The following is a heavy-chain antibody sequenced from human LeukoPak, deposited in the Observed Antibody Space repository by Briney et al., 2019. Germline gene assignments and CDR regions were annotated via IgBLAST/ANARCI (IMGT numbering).Heavy chain of an antibody. CDR2: IKGDGSKM. CDR1: EFTFSENW. CDR3: ARDGTCLDF. J-gene: IGHJ4*02. Sequence: GGSLRLSCGASEFTFSENWMSWVRQAPGRGPEWVADIKGDGSKMYYVDSVKGRFTISRDNDKNALYLQMNNLRVEDTGVYYCARDGTCLDFWGQGVLVTVSS. V-gene: IGHV3-7*01.